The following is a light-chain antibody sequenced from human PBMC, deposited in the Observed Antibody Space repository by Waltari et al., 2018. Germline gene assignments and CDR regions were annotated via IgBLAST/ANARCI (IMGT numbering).Light chain of an antibody. CDR3: MQGTHWPPT. CDR1: QSGLNHANNENY. V-gene: IGKV4-1*01. CDR2: WAS. Sequence: DIVMTQSPDSLAVSLGERGAINCKSSQSGLNHANNENYLTWYQKKPGQPPKLLIYWASTRESGVPDRFSGSGSGTDFTLEISRVEAEDVGFYYCMQGTHWPPTFGGGTKVEIK. J-gene: IGKJ4*01.